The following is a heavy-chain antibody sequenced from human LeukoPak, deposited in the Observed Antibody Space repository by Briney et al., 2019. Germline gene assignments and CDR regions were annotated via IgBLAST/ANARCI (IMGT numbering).Heavy chain of an antibody. Sequence: PSETLSLTCTVSGGSISSSSYYWGWIRQPPGKGLEWIGSIYYSGSTYYNPSLKSRVTISVDTSKNQFSLKLSSVTAADTAVYYRARHGDYGSGSYYPGGPFDYWGQGTLVTVSS. D-gene: IGHD3-10*01. CDR1: GGSISSSSYY. CDR2: IYYSGST. J-gene: IGHJ4*02. CDR3: ARHGDYGSGSYYPGGPFDY. V-gene: IGHV4-39*01.